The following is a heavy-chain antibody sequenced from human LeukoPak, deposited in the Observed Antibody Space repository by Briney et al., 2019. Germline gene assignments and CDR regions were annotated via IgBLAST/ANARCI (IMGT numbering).Heavy chain of an antibody. J-gene: IGHJ4*02. D-gene: IGHD1-26*01. Sequence: PSETLSLTCTVSGASFSSSTYYWGWIRQTPWKGLEWIGSIYYSGSTYYNPSLKSRVTMSVDTSKNQFSLKLSSVTAADTAVYYCARERMSGSREIDYWGQGTLVTVSS. CDR3: ARERMSGSREIDY. V-gene: IGHV4-39*07. CDR1: GASFSSSTYY. CDR2: IYYSGST.